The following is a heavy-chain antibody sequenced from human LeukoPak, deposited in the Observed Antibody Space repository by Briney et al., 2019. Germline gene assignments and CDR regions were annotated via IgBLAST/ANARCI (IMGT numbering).Heavy chain of an antibody. V-gene: IGHV3-11*01. CDR1: GFTFSDYY. J-gene: IGHJ5*02. CDR2: ISSSGSTI. Sequence: GGSLRLSCAASGFTFSDYYMSWIRQAPGKGLEWVSYISSSGSTIYYADSVKGRFSISRDNAKNSLYLQMNSLRAEDTAVYYCARDSSGWPRKFDPWGQGTLVTVSS. D-gene: IGHD6-19*01. CDR3: ARDSSGWPRKFDP.